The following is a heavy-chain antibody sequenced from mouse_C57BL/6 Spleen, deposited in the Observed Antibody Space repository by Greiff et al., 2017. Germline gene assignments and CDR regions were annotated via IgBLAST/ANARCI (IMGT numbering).Heavy chain of an antibody. J-gene: IGHJ2*01. D-gene: IGHD1-1*01. CDR3: ARGIYGRVFDY. Sequence: DVKLVESGPELVKPGASVKMSCKASGYTFTDYNMHWVKQSHGKSLEWIGYINPNNGGTSYNQKFKGKATLTVNKSSSTAYMELRSLTSEDSAVYYCARGIYGRVFDYWGQGTTLTVSS. CDR2: INPNNGGT. V-gene: IGHV1-22*01. CDR1: GYTFTDYN.